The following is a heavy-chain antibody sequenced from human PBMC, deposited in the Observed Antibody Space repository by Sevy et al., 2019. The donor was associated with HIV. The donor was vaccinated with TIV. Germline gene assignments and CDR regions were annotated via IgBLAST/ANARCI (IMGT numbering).Heavy chain of an antibody. V-gene: IGHV3-23*01. D-gene: IGHD3-16*02. CDR2: ITGSGGNT. CDR1: GYIFSSYT. CDR3: AKGLRYNFYGEGNYYYYYGMDV. J-gene: IGHJ6*02. Sequence: GGSLRLSCAASGYIFSSYTMTWVRQAPGKGLEWVSGITGSGGNTYYADSVKGRFTISRDNSKSTLYLQMNNLRAEDTAVYYCAKGLRYNFYGEGNYYYYYGMDVWGQGTTVTVSS.